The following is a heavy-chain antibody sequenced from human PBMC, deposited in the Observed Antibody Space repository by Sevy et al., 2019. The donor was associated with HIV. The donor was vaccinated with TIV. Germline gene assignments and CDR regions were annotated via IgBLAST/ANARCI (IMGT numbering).Heavy chain of an antibody. CDR2: INPNSGGT. J-gene: IGHJ5*02. Sequence: ASVKVSCKASGYTFTGYYMHWVRQAPGQGLEWMGRINPNSGGTNYAQKFQGRVTMTRDTSISTAYMELSRLRSDDTAVYYCARGYCSSTSCPNWFDPWGQGTLVTVSS. CDR3: ARGYCSSTSCPNWFDP. D-gene: IGHD2-2*01. CDR1: GYTFTGYY. V-gene: IGHV1-2*06.